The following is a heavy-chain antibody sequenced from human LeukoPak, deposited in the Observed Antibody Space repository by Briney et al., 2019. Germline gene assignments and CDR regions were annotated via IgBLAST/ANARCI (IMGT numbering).Heavy chain of an antibody. CDR3: VRQLSRYSYYYYMDV. J-gene: IGHJ6*03. CDR1: SYSISSGYY. CDR2: IYHSGST. V-gene: IGHV4-38-2*01. D-gene: IGHD1-1*01. Sequence: SETLSLTCAVSSYSISSGYYWGWIRQPPGKGLEWIGSIYHSGSTYYNPSLESRVTISVDTSKNQFSLKLSSVTAADTAVYYCVRQLSRYSYYYYMDVWGKGTTVTVSS.